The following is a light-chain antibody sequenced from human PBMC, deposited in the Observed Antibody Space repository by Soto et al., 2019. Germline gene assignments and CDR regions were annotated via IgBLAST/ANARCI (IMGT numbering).Light chain of an antibody. CDR3: SSYKSSSTLGV. V-gene: IGLV2-14*03. Sequence: QSALTQPASESGSPGQSITISCTGSSSDVGGYNYVSWYQQHPGKAPKLIIYDVNNRPSGVSDRFSGSKSGTTASLTISGLQAEDEAEYYCSSYKSSSTLGVFGGGTKVTVL. CDR2: DVN. CDR1: SSDVGGYNY. J-gene: IGLJ3*02.